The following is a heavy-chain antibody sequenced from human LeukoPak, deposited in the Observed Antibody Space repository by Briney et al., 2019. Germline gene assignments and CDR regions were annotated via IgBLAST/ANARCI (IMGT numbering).Heavy chain of an antibody. V-gene: IGHV3-30*18. Sequence: GGSLRLSCAASGFTFSSYGMHWVRQAPGKGLEWVAVISYDGSNKYYADSVKGRFTISRDNSKNTLYLQMNSLRAEDTAVYYCAKDACGGDCYHFDYWGQGTLVTVSS. CDR3: AKDACGGDCYHFDY. CDR2: ISYDGSNK. J-gene: IGHJ4*02. CDR1: GFTFSSYG. D-gene: IGHD2-21*02.